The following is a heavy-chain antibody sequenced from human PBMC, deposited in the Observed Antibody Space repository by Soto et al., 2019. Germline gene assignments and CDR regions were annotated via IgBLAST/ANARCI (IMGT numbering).Heavy chain of an antibody. J-gene: IGHJ6*04. Sequence: GGSLRLSCAASGFTFSSYSMNWVRQAPGKGLEWVSYISSSSSTIYYADSVKGRFTISRDNAKNSLYLQMNSLRDEDTAVYYCARDLPPSHYYGSGSSGYGMDVWGKGTTVTVSS. D-gene: IGHD3-10*01. CDR3: ARDLPPSHYYGSGSSGYGMDV. CDR2: ISSSSSTI. CDR1: GFTFSSYS. V-gene: IGHV3-48*02.